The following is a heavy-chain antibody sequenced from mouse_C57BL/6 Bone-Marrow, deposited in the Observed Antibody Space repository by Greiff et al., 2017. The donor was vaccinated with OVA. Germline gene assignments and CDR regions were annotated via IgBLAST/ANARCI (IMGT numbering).Heavy chain of an antibody. Sequence: VQLQQSGAELVKPGASVKLSCKASGYTFTSYWMHWVKQRPGQGLEWIGMIHPNSGSTNYNEKFKSKATLTVDKSSSTAYMQLSSLTSEDSAVYYGARNTAQATTWFAYWGQGTLVTVSA. V-gene: IGHV1-64*01. CDR1: GYTFTSYW. J-gene: IGHJ3*01. CDR2: IHPNSGST. D-gene: IGHD3-2*02. CDR3: ARNTAQATTWFAY.